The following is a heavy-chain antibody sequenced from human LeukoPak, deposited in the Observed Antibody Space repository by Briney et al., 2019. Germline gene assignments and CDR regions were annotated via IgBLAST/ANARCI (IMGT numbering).Heavy chain of an antibody. V-gene: IGHV3-23*01. CDR3: AKAEWELPTI. D-gene: IGHD1-26*01. CDR2: ISGSGGST. CDR1: GFTFSSYV. J-gene: IGHJ4*02. Sequence: PGGSLRLSCAASGFTFSSYVMSWVRQAPGKGLEWVSAISGSGGSTYYADSVKGRFTISRDNSMNTLYLQMNSLRADDTAVYYCAKAEWELPTIWGQGTLVSVSS.